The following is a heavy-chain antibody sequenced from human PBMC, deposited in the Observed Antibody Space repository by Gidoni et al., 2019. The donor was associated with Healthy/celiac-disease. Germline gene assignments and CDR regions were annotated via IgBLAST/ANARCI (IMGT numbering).Heavy chain of an antibody. D-gene: IGHD4-17*01. CDR2: ISGSGGST. CDR3: AKDRAYGDYYFDY. CDR1: GFPSSSYA. J-gene: IGHJ4*02. Sequence: EVQLLESGGGLVQPGGSLRLSCAASGFPSSSYAMSWVRQAPGKGLEWVSAISGSGGSTYYADSVKGRFTISRDNSKNTLYLQMNSLRAEDTAVYYCAKDRAYGDYYFDYWGQGTLVTVSS. V-gene: IGHV3-23*01.